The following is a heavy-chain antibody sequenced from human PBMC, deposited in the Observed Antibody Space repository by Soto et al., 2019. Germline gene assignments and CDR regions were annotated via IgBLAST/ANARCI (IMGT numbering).Heavy chain of an antibody. J-gene: IGHJ4*02. CDR2: INSDGSST. Sequence: GGSLRLSCAASGFTFSSYWMHWVRQAPGKGLVWVSRINSDGSSTSYADSVKGRFTISRDNAKNTLYLQMNSLRAEDTAVYYCAREMGYDILTGPGYWGQGTLVTVSS. CDR3: AREMGYDILTGPGY. V-gene: IGHV3-74*01. D-gene: IGHD3-9*01. CDR1: GFTFSSYW.